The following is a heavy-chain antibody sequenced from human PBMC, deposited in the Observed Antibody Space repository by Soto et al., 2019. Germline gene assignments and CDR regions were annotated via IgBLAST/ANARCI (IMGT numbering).Heavy chain of an antibody. CDR1: GFTFNDAW. CDR3: TTERLDP. J-gene: IGHJ5*02. CDR2: IKSEIDGGTT. V-gene: IGHV3-15*01. Sequence: SLRLSCAASGFTFNDAWLSWVRQAPGKGLEWVGRIKSEIDGGTTDYAAPVKGRFTISRDDSKNTVYLHLNSLKTEDTAMYFCTTERLDPWGQGTLVTVSS.